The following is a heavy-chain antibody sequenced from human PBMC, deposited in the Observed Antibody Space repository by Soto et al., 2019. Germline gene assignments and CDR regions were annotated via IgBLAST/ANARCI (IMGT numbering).Heavy chain of an antibody. Sequence: SAKVSCKASRGTFISYAISWVRQAPGQGLEWMGGIIPIFGTANYAQKFQGRVTITADESTSTAYMELSSLRSEDTAVYYCARGSSSWYGYWGQGTLVTVSS. D-gene: IGHD6-13*01. CDR1: RGTFISYA. J-gene: IGHJ4*02. CDR3: ARGSSSWYGY. CDR2: IIPIFGTA. V-gene: IGHV1-69*13.